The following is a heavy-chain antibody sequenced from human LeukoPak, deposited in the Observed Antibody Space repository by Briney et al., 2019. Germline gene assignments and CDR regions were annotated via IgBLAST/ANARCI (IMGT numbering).Heavy chain of an antibody. CDR1: GFTVSSNY. V-gene: IGHV3-53*01. CDR2: IYSGGST. D-gene: IGHD1-14*01. CDR3: ASIARPPGSYPPEGYDY. Sequence: PGGSLRLSCAASGFTVSSNYMSWVRQAPGKGLEWVSVIYSGGSTYYADSVKGRFTISRDNSKNTLYLQMNSLRAGDTAVYYCASIARPPGSYPPEGYDYWGQGTLVTVSS. J-gene: IGHJ4*02.